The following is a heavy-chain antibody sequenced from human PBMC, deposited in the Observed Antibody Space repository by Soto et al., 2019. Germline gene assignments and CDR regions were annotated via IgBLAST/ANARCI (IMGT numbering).Heavy chain of an antibody. V-gene: IGHV3-23*01. CDR1: GFTFSSYA. D-gene: IGHD6-19*01. Sequence: LRLTCAACGFTFSSYAMTWVRQAPGMGLEWLSIISSSGGSTYYADSVKGRFTISRDNSRSTLFLQMNSLRAEDTALYYCAKDSHGSGWYGYFDSWGHGTLVTVSS. J-gene: IGHJ4*01. CDR2: ISSSGGST. CDR3: AKDSHGSGWYGYFDS.